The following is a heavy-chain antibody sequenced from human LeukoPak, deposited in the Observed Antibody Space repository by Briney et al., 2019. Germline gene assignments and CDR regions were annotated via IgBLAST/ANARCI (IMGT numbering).Heavy chain of an antibody. CDR1: GFTFSTYW. V-gene: IGHV4-39*07. CDR3: ARSYDSSGYYYNDAFDI. CDR2: IYYSGST. Sequence: GSLRLSCAASGFTFSTYWMTWIRQPPGKGLEWIGSIYYSGSTYYNPSLKSRVTISVDTSKNQFSLKLSSVTAADTAVYYCARSYDSSGYYYNDAFDIWGQGTTVTISS. J-gene: IGHJ3*02. D-gene: IGHD3-22*01.